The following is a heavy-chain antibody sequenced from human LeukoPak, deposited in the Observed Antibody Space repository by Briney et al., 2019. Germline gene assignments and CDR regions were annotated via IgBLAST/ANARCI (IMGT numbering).Heavy chain of an antibody. Sequence: GGSLRLSCAASGFTVSSNYMSWVRQAPGKGLEWVSVIYSGGRTEYADSVKGRFTISRDNSKNTLYLQMNSLRVEDTAVYYCASHYCNSGSCFFDYWGQGAVVTVSP. D-gene: IGHD2-15*01. V-gene: IGHV3-66*04. CDR2: IYSGGRT. CDR1: GFTVSSNY. CDR3: ASHYCNSGSCFFDY. J-gene: IGHJ4*02.